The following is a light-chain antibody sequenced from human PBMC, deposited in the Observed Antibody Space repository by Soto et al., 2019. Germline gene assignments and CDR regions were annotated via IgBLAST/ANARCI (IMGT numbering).Light chain of an antibody. V-gene: IGLV2-8*01. Sequence: QSALTQPPSASGSPGQSVTISCTGTSSDVGGYNYVSWYQQHPGKAPKLMIYEVSKRPSGVPDRFSGSKSGNTASLTVSGLQAEDEADYYCSSYAGSNNFDVVFGGGTPLTVL. J-gene: IGLJ2*01. CDR1: SSDVGGYNY. CDR3: SSYAGSNNFDVV. CDR2: EVS.